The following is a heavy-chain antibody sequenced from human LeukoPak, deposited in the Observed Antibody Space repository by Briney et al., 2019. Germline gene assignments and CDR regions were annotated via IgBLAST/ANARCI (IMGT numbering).Heavy chain of an antibody. J-gene: IGHJ4*02. CDR2: INHSGST. Sequence: SETLSLTCAVYGGSFSGYYWSWIRQPPGKGLEWIGEINHSGSTNYNPSLKSRVTISVDTSKNQFSLKLSSVTAADTAVYYCARVCFECWSGPFDYRGQGTLVTVSS. CDR1: GGSFSGYY. V-gene: IGHV4-34*01. D-gene: IGHD3-3*01. CDR3: ARVCFECWSGPFDY.